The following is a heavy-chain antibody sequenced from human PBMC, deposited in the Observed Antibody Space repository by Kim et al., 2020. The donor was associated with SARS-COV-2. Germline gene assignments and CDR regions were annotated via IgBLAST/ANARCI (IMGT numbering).Heavy chain of an antibody. V-gene: IGHV3-23*01. J-gene: IGHJ5*02. CDR1: GFTFSSYA. Sequence: GGSLRLSCAASGFTFSSYAMSWVRQAPGKGLEWVSAISGSGGSTYYADSVKGRFTISRDNSKNTLYLQMNSLRAEDTAVYYCAKGGRSSSWYIWFDPWGQGTLVTVSS. CDR3: AKGGRSSSWYIWFDP. D-gene: IGHD6-13*01. CDR2: ISGSGGST.